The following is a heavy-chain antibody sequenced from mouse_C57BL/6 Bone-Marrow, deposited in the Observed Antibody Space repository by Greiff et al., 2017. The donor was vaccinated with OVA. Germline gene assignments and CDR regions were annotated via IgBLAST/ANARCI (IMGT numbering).Heavy chain of an antibody. V-gene: IGHV1-50*01. CDR1: GYTFTSYW. Sequence: VQLVESGAELVKPGASVKLSCKASGYTFTSYWMQWVKQRPGQGLEWIGEIDPSDSYTNYNQKFKGKATLTVDTSSSTAYMQLSSLTSEDSAVYYCARPPYYYGSEAWFAYWGQGTLVTVSA. CDR2: IDPSDSYT. CDR3: ARPPYYYGSEAWFAY. J-gene: IGHJ3*01. D-gene: IGHD1-1*01.